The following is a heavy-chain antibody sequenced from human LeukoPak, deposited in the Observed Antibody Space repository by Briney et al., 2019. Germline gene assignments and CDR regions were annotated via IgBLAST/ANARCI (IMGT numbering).Heavy chain of an antibody. Sequence: PGGSLRLSCAASGFIFSSYAMHWVRQAPGKGLEWVSYISSSGSTIYYADSVKGRFTISRDNAKNSLYLQMNSLRAEDTAVYYCARDGGYSSGWFPRSMGLYYYYYMDVWGKGTTVTVSS. CDR3: ARDGGYSSGWFPRSMGLYYYYYMDV. CDR2: ISSSGSTI. CDR1: GFIFSSYA. V-gene: IGHV3-48*04. D-gene: IGHD6-19*01. J-gene: IGHJ6*03.